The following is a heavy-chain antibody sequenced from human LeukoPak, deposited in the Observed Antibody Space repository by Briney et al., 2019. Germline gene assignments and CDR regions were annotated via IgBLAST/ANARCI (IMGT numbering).Heavy chain of an antibody. D-gene: IGHD6-6*01. V-gene: IGHV3-66*01. CDR2: IYSDGST. Sequence: GGSLRLSCAASGFTVTSHYMSWVRQAPGKGLEWVSVIYSDGSTDYADSLKGRFTISRDNSKNTVYLQMNSLRVEDTAVYYCARNLGQLVDYWGQGTLVTVSS. J-gene: IGHJ4*02. CDR1: GFTVTSHY. CDR3: ARNLGQLVDY.